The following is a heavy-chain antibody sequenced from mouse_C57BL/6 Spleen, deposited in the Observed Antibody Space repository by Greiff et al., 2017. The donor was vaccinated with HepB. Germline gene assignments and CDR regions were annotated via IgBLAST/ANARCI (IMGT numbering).Heavy chain of an antibody. V-gene: IGHV1-69*01. J-gene: IGHJ2*01. Sequence: QVQLQQPGAELVMPGASVKLSCKASGYTFTSYWMHWVKQRPGQGLEWIGEIDPSDSYTNYNQKFKGKSTLTVDKSSSTAYMQLISLTSEDSAVYYCARSSYYGISYYFDYWGQGTTLTVSS. CDR2: IDPSDSYT. CDR1: GYTFTSYW. D-gene: IGHD1-1*01. CDR3: ARSSYYGISYYFDY.